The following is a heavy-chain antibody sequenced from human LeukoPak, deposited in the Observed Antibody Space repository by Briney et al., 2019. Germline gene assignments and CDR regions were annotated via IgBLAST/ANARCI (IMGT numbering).Heavy chain of an antibody. CDR1: GFTFSSYA. J-gene: IGHJ4*02. D-gene: IGHD2-21*02. V-gene: IGHV3-23*01. Sequence: GGSLRLSCAASGFTFSSYAMSWVRQAPGKGLEWVSALSGSGGSTYYADSVKGRSTISRDNSKNTLNLQMNSLRAEDTAVYYCAKDRGTEAYCGGDCYSLDWGQGTLVTVSS. CDR2: LSGSGGST. CDR3: AKDRGTEAYCGGDCYSLD.